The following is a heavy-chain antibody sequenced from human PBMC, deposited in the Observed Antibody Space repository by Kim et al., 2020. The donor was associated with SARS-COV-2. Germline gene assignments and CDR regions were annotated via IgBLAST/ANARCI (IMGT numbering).Heavy chain of an antibody. J-gene: IGHJ4*02. CDR3: ARSRRDGYNGLDY. D-gene: IGHD5-12*01. Sequence: YAQKFQGRVTITADESTSTAYMELSSLRSEDTAVYYCARSRRDGYNGLDYWGQGTLVTVSS. V-gene: IGHV1-69*01.